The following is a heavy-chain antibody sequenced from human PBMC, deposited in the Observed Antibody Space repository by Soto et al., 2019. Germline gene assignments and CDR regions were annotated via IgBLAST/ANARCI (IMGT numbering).Heavy chain of an antibody. CDR1: GYTFTSYA. V-gene: IGHV1-3*01. CDR3: ARGSASSGWHYYIDY. D-gene: IGHD6-19*01. Sequence: ASGKVSCKSSGYTFTSYAMHWVRQAHGQRLEWMGWINARNGNTKYSQKFQGRVTITRDTSASTAYMELSSLRSEDTAVYYCARGSASSGWHYYIDYWGQGTLVTVSS. CDR2: INARNGNT. J-gene: IGHJ4*02.